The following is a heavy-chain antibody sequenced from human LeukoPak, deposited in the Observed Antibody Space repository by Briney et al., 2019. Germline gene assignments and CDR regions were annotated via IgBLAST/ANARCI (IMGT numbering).Heavy chain of an antibody. CDR3: ARDSVIEGATFDAFDI. Sequence: PGGSLRLSCAASGFNFSSYSMNWVRQAPGKGLEWVSSISSSSSYIYYADSVKGRFTISRDNAKNSLYLQMNSLRAEDTAVYYCARDSVIEGATFDAFDIWGQGTMVTVSS. D-gene: IGHD1-26*01. CDR1: GFNFSSYS. V-gene: IGHV3-21*01. J-gene: IGHJ3*02. CDR2: ISSSSSYI.